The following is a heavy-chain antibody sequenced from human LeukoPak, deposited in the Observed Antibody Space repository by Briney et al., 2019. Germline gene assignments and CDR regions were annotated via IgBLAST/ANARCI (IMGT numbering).Heavy chain of an antibody. CDR3: ARDDVLLPGHDAFDI. V-gene: IGHV3-66*01. J-gene: IGHJ3*02. CDR2: IYSGGST. Sequence: GGSLRLSCAASGFTFSDYYMSWVRQAPGKGLEWVSVIYSGGSTYYADSVKGRFTISRDNSKNTLYLQMNSLRAEDTAVYFCARDDVLLPGHDAFDIWGQGTMVTVSS. D-gene: IGHD3-10*01. CDR1: GFTFSDYY.